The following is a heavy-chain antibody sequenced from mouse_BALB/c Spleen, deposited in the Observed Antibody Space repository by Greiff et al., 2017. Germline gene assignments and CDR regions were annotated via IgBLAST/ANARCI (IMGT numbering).Heavy chain of an antibody. CDR2: ISYSGST. J-gene: IGHJ4*01. V-gene: IGHV3-8*02. Sequence: EVQVVESGPSLVKPSQTLSLTCSVTGDSITSGYWNWIRKFPGNKLEYMGYISYSGSTYYNPSLKSRISITRDTSKNQYYLQLNSVTTEDTATYYCASPMITTRDYYAMDYWGQGTSVTVSS. D-gene: IGHD2-4*01. CDR3: ASPMITTRDYYAMDY. CDR1: GDSITSGY.